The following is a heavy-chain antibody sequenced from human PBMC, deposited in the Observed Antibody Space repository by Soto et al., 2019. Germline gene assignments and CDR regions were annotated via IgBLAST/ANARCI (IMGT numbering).Heavy chain of an antibody. J-gene: IGHJ4*02. CDR1: EFTFSYYA. CDR3: AKSVSESIRYFDY. CDR2: ITGSGITT. V-gene: IGHV3-23*01. D-gene: IGHD1-26*01. Sequence: EVQLMESGGGLVQPGGSLRLSCAASEFTFSYYAMTWVRQAPGKGLEWVSLITGSGITTYYADSVKGRFTIARDNSKNTLYLEMNSLRAGDTAIYYCAKSVSESIRYFDYWRQGTLVIVSS.